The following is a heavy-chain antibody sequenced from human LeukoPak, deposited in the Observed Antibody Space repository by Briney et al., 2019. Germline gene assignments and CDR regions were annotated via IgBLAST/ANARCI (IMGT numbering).Heavy chain of an antibody. J-gene: IGHJ1*01. D-gene: IGHD2-15*01. V-gene: IGHV1-46*01. CDR2: INPSGGGT. Sequence: GASVKVSCKASGYIFTSYYMHWVRQAPGQGLEWMGIINPSGGGTNYAQKFQGRVTMTRDMSTSTVYMELSSLRSEDTAVYYCAREGYCSGSSCYSGAHFQHWGQGTLVTVSS. CDR1: GYIFTSYY. CDR3: AREGYCSGSSCYSGAHFQH.